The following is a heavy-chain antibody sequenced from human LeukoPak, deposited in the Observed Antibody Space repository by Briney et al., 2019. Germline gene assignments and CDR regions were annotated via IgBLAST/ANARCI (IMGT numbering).Heavy chain of an antibody. J-gene: IGHJ4*02. CDR1: GVSIRSGSYY. CDR3: AREVSDYDILTGWIDY. V-gene: IGHV4-61*02. CDR2: IYTSGTT. D-gene: IGHD3-9*01. Sequence: SETLSLTRNVSGVSIRSGSYYWSWIRQPAGKGLEWIGRIYTSGTTNYNPSLKSRVTISVGTSKSQFSLKLSSVTAADTAVYYCAREVSDYDILTGWIDYWGQGTLVSVSS.